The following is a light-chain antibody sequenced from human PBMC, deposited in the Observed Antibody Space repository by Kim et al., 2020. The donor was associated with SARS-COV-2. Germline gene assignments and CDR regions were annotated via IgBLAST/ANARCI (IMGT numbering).Light chain of an antibody. V-gene: IGLV2-14*03. Sequence: GQSTTISCTGTSSDIGAYNFVSWYQQHPGKVPKLIIYDVSDRPSGISTRFSGSKSGNTASLTISGLQAEDEADYHCFSYSSTSTLVFGGGTQLTVL. CDR3: FSYSSTSTLV. J-gene: IGLJ2*01. CDR1: SSDIGAYNF. CDR2: DVS.